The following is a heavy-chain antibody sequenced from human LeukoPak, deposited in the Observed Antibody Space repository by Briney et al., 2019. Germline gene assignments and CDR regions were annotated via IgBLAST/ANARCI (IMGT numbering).Heavy chain of an antibody. CDR2: IYYSGST. D-gene: IGHD6-13*01. Sequence: PSETLSLTCTVSGASINKDYWSWIRQPAGKGLEWIGYIYYSGSTNYNPSLKSRVTISVDTSKNQFSLKLSSVTAADTAVYYCARDGWQQLGHHYYYYGMDVWGQGTTVTVSS. CDR3: ARDGWQQLGHHYYYYGMDV. V-gene: IGHV4-59*01. CDR1: GASINKDY. J-gene: IGHJ6*02.